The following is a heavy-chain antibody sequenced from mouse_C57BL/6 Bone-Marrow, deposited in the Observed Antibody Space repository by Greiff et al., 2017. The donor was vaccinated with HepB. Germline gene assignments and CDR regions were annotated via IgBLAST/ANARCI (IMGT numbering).Heavy chain of an antibody. CDR3: ARAIYYYGSSYYFDY. CDR1: GYSITSGYY. D-gene: IGHD1-1*01. CDR2: ISYDGSN. J-gene: IGHJ2*01. Sequence: EVQLQESGPGLVKPSQSLSLTCSVTGYSITSGYYWNWIRQFPGNKLEWMGYISYDGSNNYNPSLKNRISITRDTSKNQFFLKLSSVTTEDTATYYCARAIYYYGSSYYFDYWGQGTTLTVSS. V-gene: IGHV3-6*01.